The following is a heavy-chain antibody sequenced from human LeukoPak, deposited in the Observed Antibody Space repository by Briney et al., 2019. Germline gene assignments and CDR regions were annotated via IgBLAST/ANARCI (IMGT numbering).Heavy chain of an antibody. D-gene: IGHD6-19*01. Sequence: PGGSLRLSCAASGFTFSSYAMSWVRQAPGKGLEWVSSISSSSSYIYYADSVKGRFTISRDNSKNTLYLQMNSLRAEDTAVYYCARDRRGSGWSPDAFDIWGQGTMVTVSS. CDR3: ARDRRGSGWSPDAFDI. CDR1: GFTFSSYA. J-gene: IGHJ3*02. CDR2: ISSSSSYI. V-gene: IGHV3-21*04.